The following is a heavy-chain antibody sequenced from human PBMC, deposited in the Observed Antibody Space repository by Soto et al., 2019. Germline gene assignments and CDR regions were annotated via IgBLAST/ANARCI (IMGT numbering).Heavy chain of an antibody. D-gene: IGHD4-17*01. V-gene: IGHV3-9*01. CDR3: AKDIYGDYVNNAFDI. J-gene: IGHJ3*02. CDR1: GFTFDDYA. Sequence: VQLVESGGGLVQPGRSLRLSCAASGFTFDDYAMHWVRQAPGKGLEWVSGISWNSGSIGYADSVKGRFTISRDNAKNSLYLQMNSLRAEDTALYYCAKDIYGDYVNNAFDIWGQGTMVTVSS. CDR2: ISWNSGSI.